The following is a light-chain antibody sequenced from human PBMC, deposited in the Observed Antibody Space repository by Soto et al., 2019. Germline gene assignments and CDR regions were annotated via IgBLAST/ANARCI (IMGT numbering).Light chain of an antibody. CDR1: SSDVGGYNY. V-gene: IGLV2-14*01. CDR2: EVS. Sequence: QSVLTQPASVSGSPGQSITISCTGTSSDVGGYNYVSWYQQHPGKAPKLMIYEVSNRPSGVSNRFSGSKSGNTASLTISGLQAEDEADYYCSSYTSSSTYVFRTGTMVTVL. CDR3: SSYTSSSTYV. J-gene: IGLJ1*01.